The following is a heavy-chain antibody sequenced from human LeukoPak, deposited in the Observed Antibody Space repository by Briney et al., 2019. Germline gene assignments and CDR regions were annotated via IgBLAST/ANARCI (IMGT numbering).Heavy chain of an antibody. CDR2: ISYDGSNK. CDR3: AKAAGSWELLAFDI. D-gene: IGHD1-26*01. CDR1: GFTFSSYG. V-gene: IGHV3-30*18. Sequence: PERSLRLSCAASGFTFSSYGMHWVRQAPGKGLEWVAVISYDGSNKYYADSVKGRFTISRDNSKNTLYLQMNSLRAEDTAVYYCAKAAGSWELLAFDIWGQGTMVTVSS. J-gene: IGHJ3*02.